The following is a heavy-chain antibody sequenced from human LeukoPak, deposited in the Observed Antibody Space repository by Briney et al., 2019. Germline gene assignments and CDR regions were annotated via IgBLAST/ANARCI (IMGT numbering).Heavy chain of an antibody. CDR3: ARGPTYDYVWGSYRSSLVYFDY. V-gene: IGHV4-34*01. CDR2: INHSGST. D-gene: IGHD3-16*02. CDR1: GGSFSGYY. Sequence: SETLSLTCAVYGGSFSGYYWNWIRQPPGKGLEWIGEINHSGSTNYNPSLKSRVTISVDTSKNQFSLKLSSVTAADTAVYYCARGPTYDYVWGSYRSSLVYFDYWGQGTLVTVSS. J-gene: IGHJ4*02.